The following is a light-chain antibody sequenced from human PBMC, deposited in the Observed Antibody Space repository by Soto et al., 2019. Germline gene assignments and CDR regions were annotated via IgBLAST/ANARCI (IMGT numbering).Light chain of an antibody. J-gene: IGLJ1*01. CDR2: EVS. V-gene: IGLV2-14*01. CDR3: ISYTSDDVRYV. Sequence: QSVLTQPASVSGTPGQSITISCTGSNSDVGIYDFVSWYQHHPGRAPKLIVSEVSHRPSGVSNRFSGSKSGNTASLTISGLQYEDEADYYCISYTSDDVRYVFGTGTQVTVL. CDR1: NSDVGIYDF.